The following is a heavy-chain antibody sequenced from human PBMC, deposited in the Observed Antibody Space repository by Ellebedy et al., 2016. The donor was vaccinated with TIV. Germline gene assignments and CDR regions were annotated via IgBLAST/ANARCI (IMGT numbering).Heavy chain of an antibody. CDR1: GFPFSSFE. D-gene: IGHD2-15*01. V-gene: IGHV3-48*03. CDR3: AAAHYYFYGKDV. Sequence: GESLKISCAASGFPFSSFEFNWVRQSPGKGLEWVSYISSSGTTKYYADSVKGRFTISRDNAKNSLYLQMNSLRAEDTAVYYCAAAHYYFYGKDVWGQGTRVTASS. CDR2: ISSSGTTK. J-gene: IGHJ6*02.